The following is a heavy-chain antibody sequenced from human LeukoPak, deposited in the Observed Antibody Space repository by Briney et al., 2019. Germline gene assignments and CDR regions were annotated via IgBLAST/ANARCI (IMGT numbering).Heavy chain of an antibody. Sequence: EXIGYIYYSGSTNYNPSLKSRVTISVDTSKNQFSLKLSSVTAADTAVYYCARGPRAGRNWFDPWGQGTLVTVSS. CDR2: IYYSGST. J-gene: IGHJ5*02. CDR3: ARGPRAGRNWFDP. D-gene: IGHD6-25*01. V-gene: IGHV4-59*09.